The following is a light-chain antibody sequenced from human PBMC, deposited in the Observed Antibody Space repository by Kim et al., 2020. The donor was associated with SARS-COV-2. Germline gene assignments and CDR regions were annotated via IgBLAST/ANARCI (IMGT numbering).Light chain of an antibody. Sequence: ATINCKSNRTVFTTSNNKNSLAWYQQKPGHPPKLLIYWAPTRESGVPDRFSGSGYGTDFTLTISSLQAEDVAMYYCQQYYRAPLTFGGGTKVDIK. CDR1: RTVFTTSNNKNS. V-gene: IGKV4-1*01. J-gene: IGKJ4*01. CDR2: WAP. CDR3: QQYYRAPLT.